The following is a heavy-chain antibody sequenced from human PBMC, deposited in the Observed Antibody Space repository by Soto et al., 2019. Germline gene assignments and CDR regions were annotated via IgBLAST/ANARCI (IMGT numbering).Heavy chain of an antibody. CDR3: TIVTTTVTTSSTHDAFDI. D-gene: IGHD4-17*01. CDR1: GFTFSGSA. J-gene: IGHJ3*02. CDR2: IRSKANSYAT. Sequence: PGGSLRLSCAASGFTFSGSAMHWVRQASGKGLEWVGRIRSKANSYATAYAASVKGRFTISRDDSKNTAYLQMNSLKTEDTAVYYCTIVTTTVTTSSTHDAFDIWGQGTRVTVSS. V-gene: IGHV3-73*01.